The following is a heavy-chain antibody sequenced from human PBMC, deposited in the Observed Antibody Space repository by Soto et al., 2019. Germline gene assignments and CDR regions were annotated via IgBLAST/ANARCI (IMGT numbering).Heavy chain of an antibody. Sequence: GGSLRLSCAASGFTVSSNYMSWVRQAPGKGLEWVSVIYSGGSTYYADSVKGRFTISRDNSKNTLYLQMNSLRAEDTAVYYCARSPPLRYYFDYSGQGTLVTVSS. CDR3: ARSPPLRYYFDY. D-gene: IGHD3-3*01. J-gene: IGHJ4*02. CDR1: GFTVSSNY. CDR2: IYSGGST. V-gene: IGHV3-53*01.